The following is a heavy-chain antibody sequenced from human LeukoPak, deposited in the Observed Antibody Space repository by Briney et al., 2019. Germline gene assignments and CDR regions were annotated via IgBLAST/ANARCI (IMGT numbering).Heavy chain of an antibody. CDR2: IKGDGIST. Sequence: GGSLRLSCEASGFTFSDYWIHWVRQAPGKGLVWVSRIKGDGISTNYADSVKGRFTISRDNAKNTLYLQMNSLRAEDTAVYYCAKVRRRIAAAGTHFQHWGQGTLVTVSS. CDR1: GFTFSDYW. J-gene: IGHJ1*01. V-gene: IGHV3-74*01. CDR3: AKVRRRIAAAGTHFQH. D-gene: IGHD6-13*01.